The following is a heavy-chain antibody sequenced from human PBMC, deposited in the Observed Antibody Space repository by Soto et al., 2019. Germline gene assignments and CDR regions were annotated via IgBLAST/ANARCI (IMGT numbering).Heavy chain of an antibody. CDR3: ARELSGADDD. D-gene: IGHD2-15*01. J-gene: IGHJ4*02. CDR2: LDTDGSIT. Sequence: EVQLVESGGGLVQPGGSLRLSCAASGFTFSRYWMHWVRQAPGKGLVWVSRLDTDGSITTYANSVKGRFTISRDNAKNTLYLQMNSLRAEDTAVYYCARELSGADDDWGQGTLVTVSS. V-gene: IGHV3-74*03. CDR1: GFTFSRYW.